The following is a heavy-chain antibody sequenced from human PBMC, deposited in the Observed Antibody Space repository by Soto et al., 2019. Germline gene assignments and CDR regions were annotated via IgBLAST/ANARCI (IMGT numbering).Heavy chain of an antibody. D-gene: IGHD5-18*01. V-gene: IGHV3-23*01. CDR3: AKDLATVDTAMVNY. Sequence: GGSLRLSCAASGFTFSSYAMSWVRQAPGKGLEWVSAISGSGDSTYYADSVKGRFTISRDNSKNTLYLQMNSLRAEDTAVYYCAKDLATVDTAMVNYWGQGTLVTVSS. CDR1: GFTFSSYA. J-gene: IGHJ4*02. CDR2: ISGSGDST.